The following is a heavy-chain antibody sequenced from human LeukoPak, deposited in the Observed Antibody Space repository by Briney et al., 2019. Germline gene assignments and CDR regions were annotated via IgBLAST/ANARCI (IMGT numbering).Heavy chain of an antibody. CDR2: IRGNGDT. CDR3: AKASWVSSTDAVR. Sequence: GGSLRLSCAASGLSFSSFAMSWVRQGPARGLEWVSSIRGNGDTFYADSVKGRFTLSSDSSRNTVYFQLNNLRVEDTAIYYCAKASWVSSTDAVRWGQGTLVTVSS. CDR1: GLSFSSFA. D-gene: IGHD3-16*01. J-gene: IGHJ4*02. V-gene: IGHV3-23*01.